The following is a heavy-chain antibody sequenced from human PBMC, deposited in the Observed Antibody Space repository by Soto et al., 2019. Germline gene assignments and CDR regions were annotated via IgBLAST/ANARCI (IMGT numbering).Heavy chain of an antibody. V-gene: IGHV4-39*01. CDR3: ARDYYDSSDYTTNWFDP. CDR1: GGSISNSRYY. J-gene: IGHJ5*02. CDR2: IYHTGNT. D-gene: IGHD3-22*01. Sequence: SETLSLTCTVSGGSISNSRYYWAWIRQAPGKGLEWIGSIYHTGNTYYNPSLRSRVTISVDTSKNQFSLKLTSVTAADTAVYYCARDYYDSSDYTTNWFDPWGQGTLVTVSS.